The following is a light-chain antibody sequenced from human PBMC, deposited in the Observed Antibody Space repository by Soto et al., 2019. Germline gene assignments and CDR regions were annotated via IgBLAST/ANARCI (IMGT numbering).Light chain of an antibody. V-gene: IGLV2-8*01. J-gene: IGLJ1*01. CDR1: STDVGAYNY. Sequence: QSALTQPPSASGSPGQSVTISCTGTSTDVGAYNYVSWYQQRPVKAPKLMIFEVTKRPSGVPDRFSGSKSGNTASLTVSGGQADDEADYYCSSYAGSNSFVFGTGTKLTVL. CDR3: SSYAGSNSFV. CDR2: EVT.